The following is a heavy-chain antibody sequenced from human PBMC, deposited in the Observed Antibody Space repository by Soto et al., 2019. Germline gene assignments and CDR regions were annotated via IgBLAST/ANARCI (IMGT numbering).Heavy chain of an antibody. CDR3: AKVPVVVAATLFYFDY. V-gene: IGHV3-23*01. D-gene: IGHD2-15*01. CDR2: ISGSGGST. Sequence: GGSLRLSCAASGFTFSSYAMSWVRQAPGKGLEWVSAISGSGGSTYYADSVKGRFTISRDNSKNTLYLQMNSLRAEDTAVYYCAKVPVVVAATLFYFDYWGQGTLVTVSS. J-gene: IGHJ4*02. CDR1: GFTFSSYA.